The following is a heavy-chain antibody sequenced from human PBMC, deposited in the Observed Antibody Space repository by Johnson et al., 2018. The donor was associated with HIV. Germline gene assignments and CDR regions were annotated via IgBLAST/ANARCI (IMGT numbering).Heavy chain of an antibody. Sequence: VQLVESGGGVVQPGGSLTLSCAASGFTFDDYAMHWVRQAPGKGLEWVSGINWNGGSIGYADSVKGRFTISRDNAKNSLYLQMNSLRGEDTALYYCARARGQLTRGDDAFDIWGQGTMVTVSS. V-gene: IGHV3-20*04. D-gene: IGHD6-13*01. J-gene: IGHJ3*02. CDR2: INWNGGSI. CDR1: GFTFDDYA. CDR3: ARARGQLTRGDDAFDI.